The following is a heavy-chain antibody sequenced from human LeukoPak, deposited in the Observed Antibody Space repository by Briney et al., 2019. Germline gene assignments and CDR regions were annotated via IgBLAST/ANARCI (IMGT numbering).Heavy chain of an antibody. V-gene: IGHV4-31*03. D-gene: IGHD5-12*01. J-gene: IGHJ6*04. CDR3: ARAPPPYSPYYYYYGMDV. CDR1: GGSISSGGYY. Sequence: SQTLSLTCTVSGGSISSGGYYWSWIRQHPGKGPEWIGYIYYSGSTYYNPSLKSRVTISVDTSKNQFSLKLSSVTAADTAVYYCARAPPPYSPYYYYYGMDVWGKGTTVTVSS. CDR2: IYYSGST.